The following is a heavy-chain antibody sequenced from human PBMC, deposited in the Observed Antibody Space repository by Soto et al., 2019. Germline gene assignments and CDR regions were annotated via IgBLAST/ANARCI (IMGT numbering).Heavy chain of an antibody. Sequence: EVQVVESGGGLVQPGGSLRLSCEVSGFTFSSYWMSWVRQAPGKGLEWVANIKKDGSEKYYVDSVKGRCTISRDNAKNSLYLKMNCLRAEETAVYYCVGDGMDVWGRGTTVTVSS. CDR2: IKKDGSEK. D-gene: IGHD3-10*01. J-gene: IGHJ6*02. CDR1: GFTFSSYW. V-gene: IGHV3-7*01. CDR3: VGDGMDV.